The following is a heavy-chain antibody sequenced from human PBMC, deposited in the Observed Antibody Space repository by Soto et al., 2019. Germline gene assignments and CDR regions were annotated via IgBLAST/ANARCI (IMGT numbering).Heavy chain of an antibody. D-gene: IGHD5-12*01. Sequence: QITLKESGPTLVKPTQTLTLTCTFSGFSLSTSGVGVGWIRQPPGKALEWLALIYWDDDKRYSPSLKSRLTITKDTSKKQVVLTMTNMDPVDTATYYCAHTGRWLRFLDYWGQGTLVTVSS. CDR2: IYWDDDK. CDR3: AHTGRWLRFLDY. CDR1: GFSLSTSGVG. J-gene: IGHJ4*02. V-gene: IGHV2-5*02.